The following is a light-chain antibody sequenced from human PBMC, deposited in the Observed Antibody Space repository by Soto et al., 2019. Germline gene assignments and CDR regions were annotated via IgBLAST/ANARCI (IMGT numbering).Light chain of an antibody. Sequence: MTQSPSSLSASVGDRVNITCRASQSVSRNLAWYQQKPGQAPRLLIYDASTRATGIPARFSGSGSGTEFTLTISSLQSEDFAVYHCQQYNKWPWTFGQGTKVEI. J-gene: IGKJ1*01. CDR1: QSVSRN. V-gene: IGKV3-15*01. CDR3: QQYNKWPWT. CDR2: DAS.